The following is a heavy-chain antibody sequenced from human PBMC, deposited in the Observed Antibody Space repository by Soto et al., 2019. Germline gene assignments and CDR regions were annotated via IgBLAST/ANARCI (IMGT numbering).Heavy chain of an antibody. D-gene: IGHD2-21*02. J-gene: IGHJ4*02. CDR3: ARHGIVVVTAIPHFDY. V-gene: IGHV4-39*01. CDR2: IYYSGST. Sequence: RQPPGKGLEWIGSIYYSGSTYYNPSLKSRVTISVDTSKNQFSLKLSSVTAADTAVYYCARHGIVVVTAIPHFDYWGQGTLVTVSS.